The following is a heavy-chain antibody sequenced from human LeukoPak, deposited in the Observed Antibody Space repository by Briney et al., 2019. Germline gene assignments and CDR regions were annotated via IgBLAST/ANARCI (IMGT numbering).Heavy chain of an antibody. CDR2: IIPIFGTA. J-gene: IGHJ4*02. CDR3: ARGYGDYVFIGAGYYFDY. Sequence: SVKVSCKASGGTFSSYAISWVRQAPGQGLEWMGGIIPIFGTANYAQKFQGRVTMTRNTFISTAYMELSSLRSEDTAVYYCARGYGDYVFIGAGYYFDYWGQGTLVTVSS. D-gene: IGHD4-17*01. CDR1: GGTFSSYA. V-gene: IGHV1-69*05.